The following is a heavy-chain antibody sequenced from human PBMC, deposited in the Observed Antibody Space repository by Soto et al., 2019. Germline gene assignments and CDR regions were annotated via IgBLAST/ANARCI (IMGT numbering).Heavy chain of an antibody. Sequence: QVHLLQSGAEVKKPGSSVKVSCTASGASFTRYSLSWVRQAPGQGLEWVGGIVPIFGITNYAQRFQGRVTITADESTKTASMELSSLSSDDTAVYYCARPDEGGYSSDHHYYYALDVWGQGTSVTVTS. D-gene: IGHD3-22*01. V-gene: IGHV1-69*01. CDR2: IVPIFGIT. CDR3: ARPDEGGYSSDHHYYYALDV. J-gene: IGHJ6*02. CDR1: GASFTRYS.